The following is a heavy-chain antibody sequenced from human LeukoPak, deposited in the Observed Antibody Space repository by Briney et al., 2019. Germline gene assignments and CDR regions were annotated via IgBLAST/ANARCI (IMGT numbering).Heavy chain of an antibody. J-gene: IGHJ4*02. D-gene: IGHD5-24*01. Sequence: PGGSLRLSCAASGFTFSSYAMHWVRQAPGKGLEWVAVISYDGSNKYYADSMKGRFTISRDNSKNTLYLQMNSLRAEDTAVYYCARDYFPIEMATIYLDYWGQGTLVTVSS. V-gene: IGHV3-30-3*01. CDR3: ARDYFPIEMATIYLDY. CDR2: ISYDGSNK. CDR1: GFTFSSYA.